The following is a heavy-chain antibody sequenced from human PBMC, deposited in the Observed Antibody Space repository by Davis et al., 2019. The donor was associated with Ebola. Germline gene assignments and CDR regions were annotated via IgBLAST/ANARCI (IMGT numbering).Heavy chain of an antibody. Sequence: GGSLRLSCAASGFTFSSYAMHWVRQAPGKGLEWVAVISYDGSNKYYADSVKGRFTISRDNSKNTLYLQMNSLRAEDTAVYYCARARDIVVVVAATLVYWGQGTLVTVSS. CDR2: ISYDGSNK. CDR1: GFTFSSYA. CDR3: ARARDIVVVVAATLVY. D-gene: IGHD2-15*01. J-gene: IGHJ4*02. V-gene: IGHV3-30-3*01.